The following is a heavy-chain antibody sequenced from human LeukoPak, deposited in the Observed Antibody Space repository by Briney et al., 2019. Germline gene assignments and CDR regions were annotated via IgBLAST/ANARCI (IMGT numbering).Heavy chain of an antibody. J-gene: IGHJ3*02. CDR3: ARVRMTTVIATWGFDI. D-gene: IGHD4-17*01. CDR1: GFTFTGHY. CDR2: INANTGVT. Sequence: ASMKVSCKTSGFTFTGHYMHWLRQAPGQGLEWMGWINANTGVTHYAVKFQGRVTITRDTSISTVYMDLSSLQSDDTAVYYCARVRMTTVIATWGFDIWGQGTMVTVSS. V-gene: IGHV1-2*02.